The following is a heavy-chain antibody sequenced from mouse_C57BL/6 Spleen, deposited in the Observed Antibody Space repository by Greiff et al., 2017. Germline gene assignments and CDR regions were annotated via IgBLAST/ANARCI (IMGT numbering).Heavy chain of an antibody. Sequence: EVQLQQSGPVLVKPGASVKMSCKASGYTFTDYYMNWVKQSPGKSLEWIGVINPYNGGTSYNPKFKGKATLTVDTSSSTAYMELNSLTSEDSAVYYCAKEGLSTVAFDYWGQGTTRTVSS. V-gene: IGHV1-19*01. CDR1: GYTFTDYY. J-gene: IGHJ2*01. CDR2: INPYNGGT. CDR3: AKEGLSTVAFDY. D-gene: IGHD1-1*01.